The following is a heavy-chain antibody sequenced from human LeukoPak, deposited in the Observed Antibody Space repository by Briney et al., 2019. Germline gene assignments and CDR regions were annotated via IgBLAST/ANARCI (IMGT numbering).Heavy chain of an antibody. J-gene: IGHJ6*02. V-gene: IGHV4-59*01. Sequence: SETLSLTCTVSGGSISSYYWSWLRQPPGKGPEWIGYIYYSGTTSYNPSLKGRVTISIDTSNNHFSLKLRSVTAGDTAVYYCARGWPDYYSMDIWGPGTTVTVSS. CDR2: IYYSGTT. CDR3: ARGWPDYYSMDI. CDR1: GGSISSYY. D-gene: IGHD2-15*01.